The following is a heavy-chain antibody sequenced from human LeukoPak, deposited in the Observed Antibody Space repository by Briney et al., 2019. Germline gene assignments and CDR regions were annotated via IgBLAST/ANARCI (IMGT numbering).Heavy chain of an antibody. Sequence: SETLSLTCTVSGASISSSTYYWGWIRQPPGKGLEWIGNIYYSGSTYYNPSLKSRITISVDTSKNQFSLKLSSVTAADTAVYYCARHFDGYRVDYWGQGTLVTVSS. CDR2: IYYSGST. J-gene: IGHJ4*02. CDR3: ARHFDGYRVDY. CDR1: GASISSSTYY. D-gene: IGHD5-24*01. V-gene: IGHV4-39*01.